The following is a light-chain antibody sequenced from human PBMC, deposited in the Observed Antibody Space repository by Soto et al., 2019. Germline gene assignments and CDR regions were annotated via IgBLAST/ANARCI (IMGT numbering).Light chain of an antibody. CDR2: EVS. CDR1: SSDVGGYNY. Sequence: HCVLTRPPSASGSPGQSVTISCTGTSSDVGGYNYVSWYQQHPGKAPKLMIYEVSKRPSGVPDRFSGSKSGNTASLTVSGLQAEDEADYYCSSYAGSNNFVFGTGTKVNVL. CDR3: SSYAGSNNFV. J-gene: IGLJ1*01. V-gene: IGLV2-8*01.